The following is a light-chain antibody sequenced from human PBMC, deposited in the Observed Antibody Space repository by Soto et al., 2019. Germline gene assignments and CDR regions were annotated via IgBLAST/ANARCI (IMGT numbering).Light chain of an antibody. J-gene: IGKJ1*01. CDR3: QQYNNWPGT. CDR2: GAS. CDR1: LSVSSSY. V-gene: IGKV3-20*01. Sequence: EIVLTQSPGTLSLSPGERATLSCRASLSVSSSYLAWYQQKPGQAPRLLIYGASSRATGIPDRFSGSGSGTDFTLTISRLEPEDFAVYYCQQYNNWPGTFGQGTKVDIK.